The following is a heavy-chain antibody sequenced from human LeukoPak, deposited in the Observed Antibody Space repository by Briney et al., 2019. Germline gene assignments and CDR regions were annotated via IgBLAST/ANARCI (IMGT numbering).Heavy chain of an antibody. CDR2: ISSSSSTI. Sequence: GGSLRLSCAASGFTFSNYNMNWVRQAPGKGLEWVSYISSSSSTIYYADSVKGRFTISRDNAKNSLYLQMNSLRAEDTAVYYCARGGSGWKLRVYFDYWGQGTLVTVSS. V-gene: IGHV3-48*01. D-gene: IGHD6-19*01. J-gene: IGHJ4*02. CDR3: ARGGSGWKLRVYFDY. CDR1: GFTFSNYN.